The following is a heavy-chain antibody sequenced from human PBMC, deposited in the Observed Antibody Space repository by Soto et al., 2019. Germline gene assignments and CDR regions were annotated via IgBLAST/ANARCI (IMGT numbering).Heavy chain of an antibody. J-gene: IGHJ6*02. CDR3: ARHKGGYYSGVDV. CDR1: GGSISSNSYY. Sequence: SETLSLTSTVSGGSISSNSYYWAWIRQPPGKGLEWIGNIYYSGTTYYNPSLKSRVTISVDTSKNQFSLKLSSVTAADTAVYYCARHKGGYYSGVDVWGQGTTVTVSS. D-gene: IGHD3-16*01. V-gene: IGHV4-39*01. CDR2: IYYSGTT.